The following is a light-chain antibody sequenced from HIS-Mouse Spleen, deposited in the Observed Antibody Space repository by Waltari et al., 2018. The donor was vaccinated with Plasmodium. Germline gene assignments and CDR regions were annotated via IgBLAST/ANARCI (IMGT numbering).Light chain of an antibody. Sequence: DIVMTQSPDSLAVSLGERATIHCKSSQSVLYSSNNKNYLAWYQQKPGQPPKLRIYWASTRESGVPDRFSGSGSGTDFTHTISSLQAEDVAVYYCQQYYSTPPYTFGQGTKLEIK. CDR1: QSVLYSSNNKNY. J-gene: IGKJ2*01. CDR2: WAS. CDR3: QQYYSTPPYT. V-gene: IGKV4-1*01.